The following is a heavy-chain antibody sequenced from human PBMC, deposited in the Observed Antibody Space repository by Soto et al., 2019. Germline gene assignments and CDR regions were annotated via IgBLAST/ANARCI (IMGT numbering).Heavy chain of an antibody. D-gene: IGHD2-2*01. CDR3: ARNPRYCSSTSCRPSELDY. V-gene: IGHV3-48*01. CDR2: ISSSSSTI. Sequence: GGSLRLSCAASGFTFSSYSMNWVRQAPGKGLEWVSYISSSSSTIYYADSVKGRFTISRDNAKNSLYLQMNSLRAEDTAVYYCARNPRYCSSTSCRPSELDYWGQGTLVTVS. CDR1: GFTFSSYS. J-gene: IGHJ4*02.